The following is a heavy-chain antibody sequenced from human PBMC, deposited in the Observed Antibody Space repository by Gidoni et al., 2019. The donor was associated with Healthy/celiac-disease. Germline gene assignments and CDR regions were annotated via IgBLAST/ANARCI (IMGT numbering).Heavy chain of an antibody. CDR2: ISGSGGST. J-gene: IGHJ4*02. Sequence: EVQLLESGGGLVQPGGSLRLSCAASGFTFSSYAMGWVRQAPGKGLEWVSAISGSGGSTYYADSVKGRFTISRDNAKTTLYLQMNSLRAEDTAVYYCAKDMVPSVVVVAAPDYWGQGTLVTVSS. V-gene: IGHV3-23*01. CDR3: AKDMVPSVVVVAAPDY. D-gene: IGHD2-15*01. CDR1: GFTFSSYA.